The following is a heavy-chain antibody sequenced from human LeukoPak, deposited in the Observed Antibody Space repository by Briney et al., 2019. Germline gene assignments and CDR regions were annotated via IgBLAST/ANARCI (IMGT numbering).Heavy chain of an antibody. V-gene: IGHV3-21*01. CDR1: GFTFSSYS. D-gene: IGHD5-12*01. CDR2: ISSSSSYI. CDR3: ARTYIVATIRAFDI. Sequence: PGGSLRLFCAASGFTFSSYSMNWVRQAPGEGLEWVSSISSSSSYIYYADSVKGRSTISRDNAKNSLYLQMNSLRAEDTAVYYCARTYIVATIRAFDIWGQGTMVTVSS. J-gene: IGHJ3*02.